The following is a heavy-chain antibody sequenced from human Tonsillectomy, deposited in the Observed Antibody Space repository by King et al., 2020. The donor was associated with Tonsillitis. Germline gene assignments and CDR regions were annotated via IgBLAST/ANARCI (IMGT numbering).Heavy chain of an antibody. V-gene: IGHV5-51*01. CDR2: IYPDDSDT. J-gene: IGHJ4*02. CDR3: ARRPVGSGEGIY. D-gene: IGHD1-14*01. Sequence: QLVQSGAEVKKPGESLKISCKGSGYSFSSYWIAWVRQMPGKGLEWMGIIYPDDSDTTYSPSFRGQVTISADKSISTAYLQWRSLKASDNAMYYCARRPVGSGEGIYWGQGTLVTVS. CDR1: GYSFSSYW.